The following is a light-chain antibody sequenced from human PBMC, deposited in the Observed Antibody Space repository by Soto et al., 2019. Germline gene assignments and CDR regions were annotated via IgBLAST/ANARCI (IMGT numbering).Light chain of an antibody. Sequence: DIQMTQSPSTLSASVGDRVTITCRASQSIENLLAWYQQKPGKAPKVLIYKSSSLESGVPSRFSGSGSGTEFTLTISSLQPDDFATYYCQQYETYLYTFGQGTKLEIK. J-gene: IGKJ2*01. CDR1: QSIENL. V-gene: IGKV1-5*03. CDR3: QQYETYLYT. CDR2: KSS.